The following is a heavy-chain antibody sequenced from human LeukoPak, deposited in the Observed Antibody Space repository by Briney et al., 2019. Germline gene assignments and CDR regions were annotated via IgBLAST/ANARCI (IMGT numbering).Heavy chain of an antibody. V-gene: IGHV3-7*03. J-gene: IGHJ3*02. Sequence: GGSLRLSCAASGFAFSSYWMSWFRQAPGQGLEWVANIKQDGSEKFYADSVTGRFTVSRDNAKNSLYLQMNSLRAEDMALYYCAREAVAGIAFDIWGQGTMVTVSS. CDR2: IKQDGSEK. D-gene: IGHD6-19*01. CDR3: AREAVAGIAFDI. CDR1: GFAFSSYW.